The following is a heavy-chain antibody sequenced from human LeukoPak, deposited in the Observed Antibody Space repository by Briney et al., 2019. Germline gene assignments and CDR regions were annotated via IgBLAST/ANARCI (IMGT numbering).Heavy chain of an antibody. J-gene: IGHJ4*02. CDR3: ARDRYQLLPGYYFDY. CDR1: GYTFTSYY. D-gene: IGHD2-2*01. CDR2: INPSGGST. V-gene: IGHV1-46*01. Sequence: ASVKVSCKASGYTFTSYYMHWVRQAPGQGLEWMGIINPSGGSTSYAQKFQGRVTMTRDMSTSTVYMELSSLRSEDTAVYYCARDRYQLLPGYYFDYWGQGTLVTVSS.